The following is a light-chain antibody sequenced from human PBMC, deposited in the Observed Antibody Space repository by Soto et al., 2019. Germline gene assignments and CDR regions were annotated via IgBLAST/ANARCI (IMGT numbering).Light chain of an antibody. Sequence: EIVFTQSPGTLSLSAGERATLSCRASQRVTSSNLAWYQQKPGQAPRLLIHGASTRATGIPDRFTGGGSGTDFTLTVTRLEPEDSAVYYCQQYESSPLTFGGGTKVEIK. CDR1: QRVTSSN. CDR2: GAS. CDR3: QQYESSPLT. V-gene: IGKV3-20*01. J-gene: IGKJ4*01.